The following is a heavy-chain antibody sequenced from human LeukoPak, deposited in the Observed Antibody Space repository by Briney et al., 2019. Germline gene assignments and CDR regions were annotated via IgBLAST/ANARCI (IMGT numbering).Heavy chain of an antibody. J-gene: IGHJ4*02. CDR2: IYYSGST. CDR1: GGSISSYY. D-gene: IGHD5-18*01. V-gene: IGHV4-59*01. Sequence: KPSETLSLTCTVSGGSISSYYWSWIRQPPGKGLGWIGYIYYSGSTNYNPSLKSRVTISVDTSKNQFSLKLSSVTAADTAVYYCARGREYSYGVHFDYWGQGTLVTVSS. CDR3: ARGREYSYGVHFDY.